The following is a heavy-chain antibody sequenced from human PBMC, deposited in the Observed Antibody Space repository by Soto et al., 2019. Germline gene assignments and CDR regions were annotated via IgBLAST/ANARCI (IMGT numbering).Heavy chain of an antibody. CDR1: GGSISSSSYY. D-gene: IGHD6-13*01. V-gene: IGHV4-31*03. CDR3: ARSFGVAEAGPFDY. CDR2: IYYSGST. Sequence: PSETLSLTCTVSGGSISSSSYYWGWIRQHPGKGLEWIGYIYYSGSTYYNPSLKSRVTISVDTSKNQFSLKLSSVTAADTAVYYCARSFGVAEAGPFDYWGQGALVTV. J-gene: IGHJ4*02.